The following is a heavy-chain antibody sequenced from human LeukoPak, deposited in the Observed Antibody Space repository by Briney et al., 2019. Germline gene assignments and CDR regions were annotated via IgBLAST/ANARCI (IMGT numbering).Heavy chain of an antibody. J-gene: IGHJ5*02. CDR3: ARWAPSNLAAPYWFAP. V-gene: IGHV5-51*01. CDR1: GYSFTSYW. D-gene: IGHD6-25*01. Sequence: GESLKISCKGSGYSFTSYWIGWVRQMPGKGLEWMGIIYPGDSDTRYSPSFQGQVTISADKSISTAYLQWSSLKASDTAMYYCARWAPSNLAAPYWFAPGAQEPLVTFPS. CDR2: IYPGDSDT.